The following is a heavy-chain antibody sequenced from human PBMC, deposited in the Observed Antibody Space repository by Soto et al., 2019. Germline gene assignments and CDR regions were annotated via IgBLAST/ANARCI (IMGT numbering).Heavy chain of an antibody. J-gene: IGHJ4*02. D-gene: IGHD2-21*01. CDR1: GGSISSGGYS. CDR3: ARGNVVAIDY. V-gene: IGHV4-30-2*01. CDR2: IYHSGST. Sequence: SETLSLTCAVSGGSISSGGYSWSWIRQPPGKGLEWIGYIYHSGSTYYNPSLKSRVTISVDRSKNQFSLKLSSVTAADTAVYYCARGNVVAIDYWGPGKPGHSLL.